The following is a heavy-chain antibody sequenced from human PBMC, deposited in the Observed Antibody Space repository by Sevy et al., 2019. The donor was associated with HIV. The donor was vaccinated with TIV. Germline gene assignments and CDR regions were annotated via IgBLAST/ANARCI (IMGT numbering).Heavy chain of an antibody. CDR1: GFTFSNAW. CDR3: VRDEYWFHP. J-gene: IGHJ5*02. V-gene: IGHV3-15*01. CDR2: ITSKTDGGTT. Sequence: GGSLRLSCAASGFTFSNAWMSWVRQAPGKGLQWVGRITSKTDGGTTDYAAPVKGRFTISRDDSKNTLYLQMNSLKTEDTAMYYCVRDEYWFHPWGQGTLVTVSS.